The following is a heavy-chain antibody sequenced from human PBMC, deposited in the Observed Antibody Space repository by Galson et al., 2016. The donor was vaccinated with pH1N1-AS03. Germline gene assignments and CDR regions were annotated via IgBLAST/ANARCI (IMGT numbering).Heavy chain of an antibody. CDR1: APTFGVSV. V-gene: IGHV3-23*01. CDR2: INGAGSGT. CDR3: EGSDF. Sequence: SLRLSCAASAPTFGVSVIHWARQAPGKGLEWVSTINGAGSGTFYAESVKGRFTISRDNSKATLYLQMSRLRADDTAVYYCEGSDFWGHGTLVTVSS. J-gene: IGHJ5*01.